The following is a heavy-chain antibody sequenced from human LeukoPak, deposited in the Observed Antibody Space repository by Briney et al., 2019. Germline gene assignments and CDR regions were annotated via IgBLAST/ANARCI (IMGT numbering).Heavy chain of an antibody. CDR1: GYTFTNYG. CDR2: INTYNCNT. Sequence: ASVKVSCKASGYTFTNYGISWVRQAPGQGLEWMGWINTYNCNTNYAQKLQGRVTMTTDTSPRTTHMELRSLRSDDTAVYYCARDELGIADRLGYWGQGTLVTVSS. J-gene: IGHJ4*02. D-gene: IGHD6-13*01. CDR3: ARDELGIADRLGY. V-gene: IGHV1-18*01.